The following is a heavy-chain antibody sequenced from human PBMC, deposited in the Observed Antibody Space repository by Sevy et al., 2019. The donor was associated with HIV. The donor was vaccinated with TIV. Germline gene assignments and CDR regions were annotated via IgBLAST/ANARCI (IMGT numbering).Heavy chain of an antibody. J-gene: IGHJ4*02. Sequence: GGSLRLSCAASGFTFSSYGMHWVRQAPGKGLEWVAVISYDGSNKYYADSVKGRFTISRDNSNNTLYLQMNSLRAEDTSVYYCAINYFDYWGQGTLVTVSS. CDR1: GFTFSSYG. CDR2: ISYDGSNK. V-gene: IGHV3-30*03. CDR3: AINYFDY.